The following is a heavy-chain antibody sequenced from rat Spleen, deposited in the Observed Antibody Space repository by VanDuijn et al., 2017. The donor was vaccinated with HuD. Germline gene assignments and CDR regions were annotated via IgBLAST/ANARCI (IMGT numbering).Heavy chain of an antibody. J-gene: IGHJ2*01. CDR2: ISYEGSST. Sequence: EVQLVESGGGLVQPGRSLKFSCAASGFTFSDHYMAWVRQAPKEGLEWVASISYEGSSTYYGDSVKGRFTISRDNAKSTLYLQMNSLRSEDTATYYCAKDGYNSGYGCWGQGVMVTVSS. V-gene: IGHV5-22*01. CDR1: GFTFSDHY. D-gene: IGHD4-3*01. CDR3: AKDGYNSGYGC.